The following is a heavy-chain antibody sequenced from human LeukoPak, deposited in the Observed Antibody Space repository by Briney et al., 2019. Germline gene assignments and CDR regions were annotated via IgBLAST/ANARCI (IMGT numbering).Heavy chain of an antibody. D-gene: IGHD2-15*01. Sequence: GGSLRLSCAASGFTFSSYSMNWVRQAPGKGLEWVSSISSSSSYIYYADSVKGRFTISRDNAKNSLYLQMNSLRAEDTAVYYCARDGVVAATLDYYYYMDVWGKGTTVTVSS. CDR2: ISSSSSYI. CDR3: ARDGVVAATLDYYYYMDV. J-gene: IGHJ6*03. CDR1: GFTFSSYS. V-gene: IGHV3-21*01.